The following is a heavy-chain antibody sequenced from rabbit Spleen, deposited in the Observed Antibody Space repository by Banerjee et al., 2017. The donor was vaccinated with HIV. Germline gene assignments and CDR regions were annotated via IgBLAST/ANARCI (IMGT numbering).Heavy chain of an antibody. J-gene: IGHJ4*01. CDR3: ARDLVAAIGWNFNL. CDR1: GFSFSSSYW. D-gene: IGHD5-1*01. CDR2: IDGGSSGDT. V-gene: IGHV1S45*01. Sequence: QEQLEESGGGLVQPEGSLTLTCTASGFSFSSSYWICWVRQAPGKGLEWIACIDGGSSGDTYYASWAKGRFTISKTSSTTVTLQMTRLTAADTATYFCARDLVAAIGWNFNLWGPGTLVTVS.